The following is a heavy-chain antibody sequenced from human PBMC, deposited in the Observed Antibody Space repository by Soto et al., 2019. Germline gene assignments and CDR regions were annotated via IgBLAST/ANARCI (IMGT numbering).Heavy chain of an antibody. Sequence: SETLSLTCTVSGGSISSYSWSWIRQPPGKGLEWIGYIYHSGSTYYNPSLKSRVTISVDRSKNQFSLKLSSVTAADTAVYYCARARSGYCISTSCYPHWFDPWGQGTLVTVSS. CDR3: ARARSGYCISTSCYPHWFDP. CDR1: GGSISSYS. D-gene: IGHD2-2*01. CDR2: IYHSGST. J-gene: IGHJ5*02. V-gene: IGHV4-30-2*01.